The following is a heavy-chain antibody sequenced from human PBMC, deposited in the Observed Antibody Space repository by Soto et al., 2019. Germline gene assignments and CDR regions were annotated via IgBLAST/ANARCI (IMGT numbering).Heavy chain of an antibody. CDR3: ARRYGSAFDI. CDR2: IYYSGT. V-gene: IGHV4-59*01. D-gene: IGHD3-10*01. J-gene: IGHJ3*02. CDR1: GGSISSYY. Sequence: PSETLSLTCSVSGGSISSYYWSWIRQPPGKVLEWIAYIYYSGTSYNPSLKSRVTISVDTSKNQFSLKLSSLTAADTAVYYCARRYGSAFDIWGQGTMVTVSS.